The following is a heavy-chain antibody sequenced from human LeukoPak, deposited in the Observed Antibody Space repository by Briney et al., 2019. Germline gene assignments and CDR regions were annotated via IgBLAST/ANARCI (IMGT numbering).Heavy chain of an antibody. CDR3: ARDLDDSWFDP. CDR1: GFTFDDYG. D-gene: IGHD3-9*01. Sequence: PGGSLRLSYAASGFTFDDYGMSWVRQAPGKGLEWVSGINWNGGSTGYADSVKGRFTISRDNAKNSLYLQMNSLRAEDTALYHCARDLDDSWFDPWGQGTLVTVSS. CDR2: INWNGGST. V-gene: IGHV3-20*01. J-gene: IGHJ5*02.